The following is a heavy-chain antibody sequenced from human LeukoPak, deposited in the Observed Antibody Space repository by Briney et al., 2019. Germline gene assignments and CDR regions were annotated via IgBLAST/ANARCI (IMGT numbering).Heavy chain of an antibody. J-gene: IGHJ4*02. Sequence: GGSLRLSCEASGFTFSAYAMTWVRQAPGKGLEWVSVTYTGGATYYADSVKGRFTISRDNSKNTLYLQMNGLRVEDTAIYYCARDPPHSIAVAGRGFDYWGQGTLVTVSS. CDR3: ARDPPHSIAVAGRGFDY. CDR1: GFTFSAYA. V-gene: IGHV3-53*01. CDR2: TYTGGAT. D-gene: IGHD6-19*01.